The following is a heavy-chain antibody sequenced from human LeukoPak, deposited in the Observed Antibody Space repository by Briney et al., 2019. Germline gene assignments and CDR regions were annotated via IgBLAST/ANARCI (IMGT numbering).Heavy chain of an antibody. J-gene: IGHJ4*02. CDR3: ARHRGNDFFLN. V-gene: IGHV4-59*08. D-gene: IGHD3-3*01. Sequence: SETLSLTCTVSGGSLSSFYWSWIRQPPRKGLEWIGYIYYSGSTNYNPSLKSRVTISVDRSKNQFSLKLSSVTAADTAVYYCARHRGNDFFLNWGQGTLVSVSS. CDR1: GGSLSSFY. CDR2: IYYSGST.